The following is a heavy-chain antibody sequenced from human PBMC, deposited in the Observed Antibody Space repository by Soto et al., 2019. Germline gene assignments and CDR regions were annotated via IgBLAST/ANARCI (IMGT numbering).Heavy chain of an antibody. CDR3: ASSLTGTAGRVYYYGMAV. CDR1: GGTFSSYA. CDR2: IIPIFGTA. J-gene: IGHJ6*02. V-gene: IGHV1-69*06. D-gene: IGHD1-7*01. Sequence: QVQLVQSGAVVKKPGSSVKVSCKASGGTFSSYAISWVRQAPGQGLEWMGGIIPIFGTANYAQKFQGRVTITEDKSTSTAYMELGSLRSEDTAVYYCASSLTGTAGRVYYYGMAVWGQGTTVTVSS.